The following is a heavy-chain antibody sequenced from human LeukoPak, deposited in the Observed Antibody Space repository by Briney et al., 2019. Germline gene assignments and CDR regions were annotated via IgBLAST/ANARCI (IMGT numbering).Heavy chain of an antibody. CDR3: ARRRGANWFDP. J-gene: IGHJ5*02. D-gene: IGHD1-26*01. V-gene: IGHV4-59*01. CDR1: GGSISNYY. CDR2: IHYSGST. Sequence: SETLSLTCTVSGGSISNYYWSWIRQPPGKGLEWIAYIHYSGSTNYNPSLKSRVFMSIDTSKNQFSLKLSSVTAADTAVYYCARRRGANWFDPWGQGTLVTVSS.